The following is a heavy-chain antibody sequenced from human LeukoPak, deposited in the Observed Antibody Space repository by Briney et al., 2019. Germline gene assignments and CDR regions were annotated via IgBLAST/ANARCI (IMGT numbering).Heavy chain of an antibody. CDR1: GGTFSTYS. Sequence: SVKVSCKASGGTFSTYSINWVRQAPGQGLEWMGGIIPMFGSPNYAQKFQGRVTITADASTSTAYTELRSLTSGDTAVYFCARWAGSCTANNCYMPLDYWGQGTLVTVSS. J-gene: IGHJ4*02. V-gene: IGHV1-69*13. CDR2: IIPMFGSP. CDR3: ARWAGSCTANNCYMPLDY. D-gene: IGHD1-1*01.